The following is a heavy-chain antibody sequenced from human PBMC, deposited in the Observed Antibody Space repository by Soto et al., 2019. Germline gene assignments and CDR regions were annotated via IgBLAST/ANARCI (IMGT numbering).Heavy chain of an antibody. CDR1: GFTFSTST. D-gene: IGHD2-15*01. CDR3: ARVGSPGYCSGGYCPPPDY. J-gene: IGHJ4*02. CDR2: ISSSSSTYT. V-gene: IGHV3-21*01. Sequence: PGGSLRLSCAASGFTFSTSTMNWVRQAPGQGLEWVSSISSSSSTYTYYAASVKGRFTISRDNAKNSLYLQMNSMRAEDTAVYYCARVGSPGYCSGGYCPPPDYWGQGTLVTVSS.